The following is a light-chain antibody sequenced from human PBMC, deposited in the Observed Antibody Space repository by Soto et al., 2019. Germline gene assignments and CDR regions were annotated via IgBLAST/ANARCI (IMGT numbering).Light chain of an antibody. CDR1: QSIDNY. CDR2: AAS. Sequence: DIQMTQSPSSLSASVGDRVTITCRTSQSIDNYLNWFQQKPGNPPKLLIYAASILQSGVPSRFSGRGSGTDFTLTISSLPPEDFATYYCQQTYNSPETFGQGTKVEI. CDR3: QQTYNSPET. J-gene: IGKJ1*01. V-gene: IGKV1-39*01.